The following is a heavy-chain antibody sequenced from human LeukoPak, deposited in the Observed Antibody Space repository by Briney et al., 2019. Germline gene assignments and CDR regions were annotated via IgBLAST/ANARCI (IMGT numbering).Heavy chain of an antibody. J-gene: IGHJ4*02. CDR2: IYTSGGT. D-gene: IGHD6-19*01. Sequence: PSQTLSLTCTVSGGSISSGSYYWSWVRQPAGKGLEWIGHIYTSGGTNYNPSLRSRVTLSLDTSKNQFSLKLSSVTAADTAVYYCARDRERRTIIAVAGFVSYFDYWGQGTLVTVSS. V-gene: IGHV4-61*09. CDR1: GGSISSGSYY. CDR3: ARDRERRTIIAVAGFVSYFDY.